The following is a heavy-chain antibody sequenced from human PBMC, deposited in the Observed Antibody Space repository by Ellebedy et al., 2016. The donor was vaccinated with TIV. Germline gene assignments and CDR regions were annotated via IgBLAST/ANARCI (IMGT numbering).Heavy chain of an antibody. Sequence: PGGSLRLSCVASGFTYSRYAMTWVRQAPGEGLEWVSTISGSLGTTYYADSVKGRFTISRDNSKNTLSLQINSLRAEDTAVYYCARTGYSSDWYASNWGQGTLVTVSS. CDR1: GFTYSRYA. CDR2: ISGSLGTT. J-gene: IGHJ4*02. D-gene: IGHD6-19*01. CDR3: ARTGYSSDWYASN. V-gene: IGHV3-23*01.